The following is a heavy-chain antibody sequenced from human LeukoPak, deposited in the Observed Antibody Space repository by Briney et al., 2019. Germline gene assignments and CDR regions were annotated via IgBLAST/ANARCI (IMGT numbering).Heavy chain of an antibody. CDR3: VRAPFKQWLDLFDY. Sequence: SQTLSLTCTVSGGSISSGSYFWSWIRQPAGKGLEWIGRISTSGSTNYNPSLKIRVTISVDTSKNQFSLNLSSVTAADTAVYYCVRAPFKQWLDLFDYWGQGTLVTVSS. J-gene: IGHJ4*02. D-gene: IGHD6-19*01. V-gene: IGHV4-61*02. CDR1: GGSISSGSYF. CDR2: ISTSGST.